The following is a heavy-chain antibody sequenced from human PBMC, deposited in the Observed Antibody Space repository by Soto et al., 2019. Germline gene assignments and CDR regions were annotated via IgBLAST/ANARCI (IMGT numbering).Heavy chain of an antibody. CDR1: GGTFSSYA. V-gene: IGHV1-69*01. J-gene: IGHJ6*02. Sequence: QVRLVQSGAEVKKPGSSVKVSCKASGGTFSSYAISWVRQAPGQGLEWTGGIIPIFGTANYAQKFQGRVTITADESTSTAYMELSSLRSEDTAVYYCAREEDAQPNNYYYGMDVWGQGTTVTVSS. CDR2: IIPIFGTA. CDR3: AREEDAQPNNYYYGMDV.